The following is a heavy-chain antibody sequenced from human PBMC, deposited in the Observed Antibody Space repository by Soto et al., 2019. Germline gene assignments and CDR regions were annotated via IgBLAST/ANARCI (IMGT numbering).Heavy chain of an antibody. CDR2: IKGSGSST. D-gene: IGHD2-15*01. CDR3: ARDLGYCSGGSCYSDFDY. CDR1: GFTFSSYA. V-gene: IGHV3-23*01. Sequence: PGGSLRLSCAASGFTFSSYAMSWVRQAPGKGLEWVSTIKGSGSSTYYVDSVKGRFTVSRDNAKNTLYLQMNSLRAEDTAVYYCARDLGYCSGGSCYSDFDYWGQGTLVTVS. J-gene: IGHJ4*02.